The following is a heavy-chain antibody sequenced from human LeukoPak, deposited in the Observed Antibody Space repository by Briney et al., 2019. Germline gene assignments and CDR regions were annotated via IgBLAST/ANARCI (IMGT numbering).Heavy chain of an antibody. CDR3: ARYGKSGTYSHGFDV. J-gene: IGHJ3*01. V-gene: IGHV5-51*01. CDR1: GYSFTGHW. CDR2: IYPGDSDT. D-gene: IGHD3-10*01. Sequence: GESLKISCEAFGYSFTGHWIGWVRQMPGRGLEFMGTIYPGDSDTRYSPSFEGRVSISADKSINTAYLQWSGLKASDTATYYCARYGKSGTYSHGFDVWGQGTMVIVSS.